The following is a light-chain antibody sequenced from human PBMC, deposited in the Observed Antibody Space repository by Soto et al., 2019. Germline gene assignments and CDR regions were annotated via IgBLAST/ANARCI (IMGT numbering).Light chain of an antibody. CDR2: GVS. Sequence: EIVLTQSPVTLSLSPGERATLSCRASQSVSSSYLAWYQQKPGQAPRPLIYGVSSRAIGIPDRFSGSGSGTDFTLTISRLEPEDFAVYYCQQYGSSPWTFGQGTRWIS. CDR3: QQYGSSPWT. CDR1: QSVSSSY. V-gene: IGKV3-20*01. J-gene: IGKJ1*01.